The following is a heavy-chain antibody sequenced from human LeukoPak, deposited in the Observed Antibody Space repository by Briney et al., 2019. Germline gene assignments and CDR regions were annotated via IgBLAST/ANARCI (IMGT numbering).Heavy chain of an antibody. Sequence: ASVKVSCKASGGTFSSYAISWVRQAPGQGLEWMGGIIPIFGTANYAQKFQGRVTITADESTSTAYMELSSLRSEDTAVYYCARARTLREVVLRGLRFDAFDIWGQGTMVTVSS. J-gene: IGHJ3*02. CDR1: GGTFSSYA. CDR2: IIPIFGTA. V-gene: IGHV1-69*13. D-gene: IGHD2-2*01. CDR3: ARARTLREVVLRGLRFDAFDI.